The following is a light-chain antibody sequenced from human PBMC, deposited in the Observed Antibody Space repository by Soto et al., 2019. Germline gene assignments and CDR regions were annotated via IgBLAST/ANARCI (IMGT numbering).Light chain of an antibody. CDR2: AAS. V-gene: IGKV3-15*01. CDR3: QQYNNWPQT. J-gene: IGKJ1*01. CDR1: QSVGSN. Sequence: EIVMTQSPVTLSVSPGESATLSCRASQSVGSNLAWYQQKPGQTPRLLIYAASTRATGIPARFSGSGSGTEFTLTISSLQSEDFAVYYCQQYNNWPQTFGQGTKVDIK.